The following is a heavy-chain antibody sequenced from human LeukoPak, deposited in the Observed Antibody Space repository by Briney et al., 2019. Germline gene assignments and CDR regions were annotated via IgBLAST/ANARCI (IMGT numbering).Heavy chain of an antibody. J-gene: IGHJ4*02. Sequence: GGSLRLSCAASGFTFDDYAMHLVRQAPGKGLEWVSGISWNSGSIGYADSVKGRFTISGDNAKNSLYLQMNSLRAEDTALYYCAKDIYGSGLDYWGQGTLVTVSS. D-gene: IGHD3-10*01. CDR3: AKDIYGSGLDY. CDR2: ISWNSGSI. CDR1: GFTFDDYA. V-gene: IGHV3-9*01.